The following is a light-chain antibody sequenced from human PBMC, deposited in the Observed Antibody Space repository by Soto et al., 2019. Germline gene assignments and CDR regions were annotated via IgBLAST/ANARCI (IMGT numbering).Light chain of an antibody. CDR1: SSNIGSNY. Sequence: QLVLTQPPSASGTPGQRVTISCSGSSSNIGSNYVYWYQQVPGTAPRLLMYRASQRPSGVPDRFSGSKSGTSASLAISGLRSEDGADYYCAAWDDTLNGLVFGGGTKLTVL. CDR2: RAS. J-gene: IGLJ2*01. V-gene: IGLV1-47*01. CDR3: AAWDDTLNGLV.